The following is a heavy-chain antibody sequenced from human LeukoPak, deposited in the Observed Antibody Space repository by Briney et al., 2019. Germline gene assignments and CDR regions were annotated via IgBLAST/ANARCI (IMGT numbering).Heavy chain of an antibody. CDR1: GYTFTSYA. CDR2: INAGNGNT. Sequence: ASVKVSCKASGYTFTSYAMHWGRQAPGQRLEWMGWINAGNGNTKYSQEFQGRVTITRDTSASTAYMELSSLRSEDMAVYYCARDSHHRRGFDPWGQGTLVTVSS. D-gene: IGHD1-14*01. CDR3: ARDSHHRRGFDP. V-gene: IGHV1-3*03. J-gene: IGHJ5*02.